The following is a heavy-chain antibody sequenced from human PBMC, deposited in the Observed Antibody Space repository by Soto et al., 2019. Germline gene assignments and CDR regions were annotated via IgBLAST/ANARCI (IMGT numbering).Heavy chain of an antibody. CDR2: IYYSGST. CDR1: GGSINDYY. J-gene: IGHJ4*02. Sequence: PSETLSLTCTVSGGSINDYYWSWIRQPPGKGLEWMGYIYYSGSTKNNPSLKSRLSISVDTSKNQFSLNLTSVTAADTAVYYCARQGNPMPPCDYLGQGILVTGSS. CDR3: ARQGNPMPPCDY. V-gene: IGHV4-59*08. D-gene: IGHD2-2*01.